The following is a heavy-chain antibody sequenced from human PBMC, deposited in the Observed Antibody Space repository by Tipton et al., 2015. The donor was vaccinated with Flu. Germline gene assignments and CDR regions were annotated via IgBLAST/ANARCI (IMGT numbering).Heavy chain of an antibody. J-gene: IGHJ4*02. V-gene: IGHV4-59*01. Sequence: TLSLTCSVSGASISRYYWGWFRQPPGKGLEWIGYLTNSGSTNCHPSLKSRATISVDTSKNQFSLSLSSVTAADTAIYYCAKDRTGSDGSFQFSFHNWGPGALVTVSS. CDR3: AKDRTGSDGSFQFSFHN. CDR2: LTNSGST. CDR1: GASISRYY. D-gene: IGHD7-27*01.